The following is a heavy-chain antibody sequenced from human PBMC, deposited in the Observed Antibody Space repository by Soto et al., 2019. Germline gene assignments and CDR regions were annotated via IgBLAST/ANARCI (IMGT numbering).Heavy chain of an antibody. CDR1: GGSVSGVSYY. V-gene: IGHV4-61*01. CDR2: IYYSGST. CDR3: ARDNYSDSSGYYTSWWFDP. D-gene: IGHD3-22*01. Sequence: SETLSLSFNVSGGSVSGVSYYWSWIRKPPWKGLEWICYIYYSGSTNYNPSLKIRFTISVDRSKNQFSLNLSSVTAEDTAVYYCARDNYSDSSGYYTSWWFDPWRQGTLVTVSS. J-gene: IGHJ5*02.